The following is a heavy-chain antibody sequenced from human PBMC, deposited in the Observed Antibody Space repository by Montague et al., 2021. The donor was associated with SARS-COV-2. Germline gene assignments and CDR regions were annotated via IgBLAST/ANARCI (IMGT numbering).Heavy chain of an antibody. CDR2: ISWNSGNM. J-gene: IGHJ5*01. Sequence: SLRLSCAASGFTFDDYAMHWVRQAPGKGLEWVSGISWNSGNMGYADSVKGRFTIFRDNAQNSPYLQMSSLRAEDTAFYYCVKDKASYYYDTSGYYYSALFDFWGQGTLVTVSS. CDR1: GFTFDDYA. V-gene: IGHV3-9*01. D-gene: IGHD3-22*01. CDR3: VKDKASYYYDTSGYYYSALFDF.